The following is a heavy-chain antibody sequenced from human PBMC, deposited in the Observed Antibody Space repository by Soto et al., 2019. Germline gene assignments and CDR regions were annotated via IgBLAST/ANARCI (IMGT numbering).Heavy chain of an antibody. D-gene: IGHD3-16*01. CDR3: ARHFGEKFSLAYYYYYYMDV. CDR2: IYYSGST. J-gene: IGHJ6*03. V-gene: IGHV4-39*01. Sequence: SETLSLTCTVSGGSISSSSYYWGWIRQPPGKGLEWIGSIYYSGSTYYNTSLKSRVTISVDTSKNQFSLKLSSVTAADTVVYYCARHFGEKFSLAYYYYYYMDVWGKGTTVTVSS. CDR1: GGSISSSSYY.